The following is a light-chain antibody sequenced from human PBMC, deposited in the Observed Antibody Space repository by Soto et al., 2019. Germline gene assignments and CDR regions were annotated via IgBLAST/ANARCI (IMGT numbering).Light chain of an antibody. Sequence: DIQMTQSPSSLSASVGDRVTITCRASQSISSYLNWYQQKPGKAPKLLIYAASSFQSGVPSRFSGSGCGTDFNLTISSLQPEDFATYYCQQSYTAPLTFGGGTKVEIK. J-gene: IGKJ4*01. CDR2: AAS. V-gene: IGKV1-39*01. CDR3: QQSYTAPLT. CDR1: QSISSY.